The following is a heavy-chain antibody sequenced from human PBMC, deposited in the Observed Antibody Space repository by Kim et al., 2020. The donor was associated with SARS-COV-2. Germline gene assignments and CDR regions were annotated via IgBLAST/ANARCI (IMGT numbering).Heavy chain of an antibody. V-gene: IGHV3-23*01. D-gene: IGHD1-26*01. J-gene: IGHJ4*02. Sequence: GGSLRLSCAASGFTFSSYAMSWVRQAPGKGLEWVSAISHSGGSTYYADSVKGRFTISRDNAKNTLYLQMNSLRAEDTAVYYCAGVGATSELGLKWGQGTLVTLSS. CDR2: ISHSGGST. CDR3: AGVGATSELGLK. CDR1: GFTFSSYA.